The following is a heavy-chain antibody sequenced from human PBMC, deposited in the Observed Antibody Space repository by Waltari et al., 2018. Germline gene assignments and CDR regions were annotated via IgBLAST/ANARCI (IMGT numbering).Heavy chain of an antibody. CDR1: GGSISSHY. J-gene: IGHJ4*02. D-gene: IGHD6-13*01. V-gene: IGHV4-59*11. CDR2: IYYSGST. Sequence: QVQLQESGPGLVKPSETLSLTCTVSGGSISSHYWSWIRQPPGKGLEWIGYIYYSGSTNSNPSLKSLVTISVDTSKNQFSLKLSSVTAADTAVYYCARVKRIAAAAFDYWGQGTLVTVSS. CDR3: ARVKRIAAAAFDY.